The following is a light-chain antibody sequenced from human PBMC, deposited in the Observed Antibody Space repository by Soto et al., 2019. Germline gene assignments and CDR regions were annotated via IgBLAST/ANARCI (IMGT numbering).Light chain of an antibody. Sequence: EIVLTQSPGTLSLSPGERATLSCRASQSFSSNYLAWYQQKPGQAPRILIYGATTRATGIPDRFSGSESGTDFNLTISRLEPEDSAVYYCQQYSSVWPLGKGTRVDI. CDR2: GAT. CDR1: QSFSSNY. V-gene: IGKV3-20*01. CDR3: QQYSSVWP. J-gene: IGKJ1*01.